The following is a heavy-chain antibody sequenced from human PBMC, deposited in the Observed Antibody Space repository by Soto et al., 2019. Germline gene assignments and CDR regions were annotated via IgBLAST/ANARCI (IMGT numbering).Heavy chain of an antibody. J-gene: IGHJ6*02. D-gene: IGHD3-22*01. CDR3: AKSYYYDSSGSIMDV. V-gene: IGHV3-30*18. Sequence: LRLSCAASGFTFSSYGMHWVRQAPGKGLEWVAVISYDGSNKYYADSVKGRFTISRDNSKNTLYLQMNSLRAEDTAVYYCAKSYYYDSSGSIMDVWGQGTTVTVSS. CDR1: GFTFSSYG. CDR2: ISYDGSNK.